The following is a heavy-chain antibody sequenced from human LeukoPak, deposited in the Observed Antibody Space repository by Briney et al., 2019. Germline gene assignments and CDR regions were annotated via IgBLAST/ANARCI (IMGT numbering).Heavy chain of an antibody. Sequence: GGSLRLSCAASGFTFSSYAMTWVRQAPGKGLECVSGISGGGGSTYYADSVKGRFTISRDNSKNTLYLQMNSPRAEDTAVYYCAKDHFSRPRSEDYWGQGTLVTVSS. V-gene: IGHV3-23*01. J-gene: IGHJ4*02. CDR2: ISGGGGST. CDR1: GFTFSSYA. D-gene: IGHD2/OR15-2a*01. CDR3: AKDHFSRPRSEDY.